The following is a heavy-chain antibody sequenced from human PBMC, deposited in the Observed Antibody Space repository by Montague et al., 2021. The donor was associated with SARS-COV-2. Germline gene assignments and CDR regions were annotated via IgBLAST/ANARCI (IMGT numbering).Heavy chain of an antibody. Sequence: CAISGDSVSSPSASWNWIRQSPSRGLEWLGRTYYRSWWRSQYPGSLESRITISGDTSKNQFSLQLNSVTPEDPAVYYCASAFYGDHWAFDVWGQGTMVTASS. CDR2: TYYRSWWRS. CDR1: GDSVSSPSAS. D-gene: IGHD3-3*02. J-gene: IGHJ3*01. CDR3: ASAFYGDHWAFDV. V-gene: IGHV6-1*01.